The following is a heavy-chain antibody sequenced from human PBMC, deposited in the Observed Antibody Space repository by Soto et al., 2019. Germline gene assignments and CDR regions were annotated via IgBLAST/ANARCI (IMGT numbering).Heavy chain of an antibody. J-gene: IGHJ4*02. CDR3: ARHIAMSTMRGFDS. D-gene: IGHD3-22*01. Sequence: QVQLQESGPGLVKPSDTLSLTCDVSGGSISSNWWCWVRQLPGKGLEWLGEIHHSGTTNYNPSLKSRVSMSVDKSETQIALNLNSVTAAETAVYCCARHIAMSTMRGFDSWGQGTLVTVSS. CDR2: IHHSGTT. CDR1: GGSISSNW. V-gene: IGHV4-4*01.